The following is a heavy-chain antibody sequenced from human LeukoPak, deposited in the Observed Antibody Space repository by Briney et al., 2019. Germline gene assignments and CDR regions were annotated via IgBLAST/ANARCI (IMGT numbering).Heavy chain of an antibody. CDR1: GGTFSSYA. CDR3: ARGRRPVLRFLDHMDV. Sequence: APVKVSCKASGGTFSSYAISWVRQASGQGLEWMGGIIPIFGTANYAQKFQGRVTITADESTSTAYMELSSLRSEDTAVYYCARGRRPVLRFLDHMDVWGKGTTVTVSS. CDR2: IIPIFGTA. D-gene: IGHD3-3*01. J-gene: IGHJ6*03. V-gene: IGHV1-69*13.